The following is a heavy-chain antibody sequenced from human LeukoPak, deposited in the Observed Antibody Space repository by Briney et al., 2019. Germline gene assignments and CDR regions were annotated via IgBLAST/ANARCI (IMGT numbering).Heavy chain of an antibody. CDR2: MNPNSGNT. CDR1: GYTFTSYD. J-gene: IGHJ6*03. Sequence: GASVKVSCKASGYTFTSYDINWVRQATGQGLEWMGWMNPNSGNTGYEQKFQGRVTITRNTSISTAYMELSSLRSEDTAVYYCARTAVGHYYYYMDVWGKGTTVTVSS. CDR3: ARTAVGHYYYYMDV. D-gene: IGHD4-17*01. V-gene: IGHV1-8*03.